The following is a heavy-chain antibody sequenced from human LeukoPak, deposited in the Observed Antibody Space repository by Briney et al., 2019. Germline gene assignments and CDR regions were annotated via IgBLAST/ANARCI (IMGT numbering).Heavy chain of an antibody. J-gene: IGHJ4*02. CDR3: AKDDDYVEYGYYFDF. D-gene: IGHD4-17*01. Sequence: GRSLRLSCAASGFTFSSYGMHWVRQAPGKGLEWVSAIGGRGTITYYADSVKGRFTISKDNSKNTLYLQMNSLRAEDTAVYYCAKDDDYVEYGYYFDFWGQGTLVTVSS. CDR1: GFTFSSYG. V-gene: IGHV3-23*01. CDR2: IGGRGTIT.